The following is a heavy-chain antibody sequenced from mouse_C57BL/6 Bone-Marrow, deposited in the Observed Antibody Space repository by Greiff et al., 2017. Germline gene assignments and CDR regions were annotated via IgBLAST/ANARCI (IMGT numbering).Heavy chain of an antibody. Sequence: EVKVVESGGDLVKPGGSLKLSCAASGFTFSSYGMSWVRQTPDKRLEWVATISSGSSYTYYPDSVKGRFTISRDNAKNTLYLQMSSLKSEDTAMYYCARGVYYYAMDYWGQGTSVTVSS. V-gene: IGHV5-6*01. CDR3: ARGVYYYAMDY. J-gene: IGHJ4*01. CDR1: GFTFSSYG. CDR2: ISSGSSYT.